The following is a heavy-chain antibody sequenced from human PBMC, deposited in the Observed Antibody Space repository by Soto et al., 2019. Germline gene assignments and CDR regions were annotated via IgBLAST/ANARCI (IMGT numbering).Heavy chain of an antibody. D-gene: IGHD6-6*01. V-gene: IGHV1-69*06. Sequence: ASVKVSCKASGGTFSSYAISWVRQAPGQGLEWMGGIIPIFGTANYAQKFQGRVTITADKSTSTAYMELSSLRSEDTAVYYCARAWYRSSSGRLGYWGQGTLVTVSS. J-gene: IGHJ4*02. CDR1: GGTFSSYA. CDR2: IIPIFGTA. CDR3: ARAWYRSSSGRLGY.